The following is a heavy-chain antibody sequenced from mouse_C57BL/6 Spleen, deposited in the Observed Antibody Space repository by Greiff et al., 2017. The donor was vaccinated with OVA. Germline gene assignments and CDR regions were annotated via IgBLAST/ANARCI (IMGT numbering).Heavy chain of an antibody. V-gene: IGHV1-50*01. CDR3: ARLTGRAY. CDR1: GYTFTSYW. Sequence: QVQLQQPGAELVKPGASVKLSCKASGYTFTSYWMQWVKQRPGQGLEWIGEIDPSDSYTNYNQKFKGKATLTVDTSSSTAYMQLSSLTSEDSAVYYCARLTGRAYWGQGTTLTVSS. J-gene: IGHJ2*01. D-gene: IGHD4-1*01. CDR2: IDPSDSYT.